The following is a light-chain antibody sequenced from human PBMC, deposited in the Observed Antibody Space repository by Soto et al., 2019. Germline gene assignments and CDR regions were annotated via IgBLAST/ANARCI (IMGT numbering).Light chain of an antibody. CDR1: SSDVGSYNL. V-gene: IGLV2-23*01. J-gene: IGLJ2*01. Sequence: QSALTQPASVSGSPGQSITISCTGTSSDVGSYNLVSWYQQHPGKAPKLMIYEGSKRPSGVSNRFSGSKSVNTASLTISGLQAEDEADYYCCSYAGSSTGFGGGTKLTVL. CDR3: CSYAGSSTG. CDR2: EGS.